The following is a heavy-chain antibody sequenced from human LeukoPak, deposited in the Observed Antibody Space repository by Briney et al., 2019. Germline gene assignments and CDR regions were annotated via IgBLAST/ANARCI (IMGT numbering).Heavy chain of an antibody. CDR3: ARGPYDSNGHYYVY. CDR1: GFTFSSYD. Sequence: PGRSLRLSCAASGFTFSSYDMHWVRQAPGKGLEWVAVICYDGSNKYYADSVKGRFTISRDNSKNTLYLQMNSLRAEDTAVYYCARGPYDSNGHYYVYWGQGTLVTVSS. J-gene: IGHJ4*02. V-gene: IGHV3-33*01. D-gene: IGHD3-22*01. CDR2: ICYDGSNK.